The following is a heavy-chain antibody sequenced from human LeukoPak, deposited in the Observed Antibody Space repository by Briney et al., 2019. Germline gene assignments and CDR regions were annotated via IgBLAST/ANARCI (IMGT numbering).Heavy chain of an antibody. D-gene: IGHD5-24*01. J-gene: IGHJ4*02. V-gene: IGHV4-34*01. Sequence: PSETLSLTCAVYGGSFSGYYWTGIRQSPGKGLEWIGEINHGGSTNFNASLKRRVTLSVDTSRNQFSLKLDSVTAADTSVYYCARKREGYNCFDSWGQGTLVTVSS. CDR2: INHGGST. CDR1: GGSFSGYY. CDR3: ARKREGYNCFDS.